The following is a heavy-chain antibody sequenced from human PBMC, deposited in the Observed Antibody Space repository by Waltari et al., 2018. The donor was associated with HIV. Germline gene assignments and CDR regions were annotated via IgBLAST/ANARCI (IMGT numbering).Heavy chain of an antibody. J-gene: IGHJ6*02. CDR3: ARDTLNDYKDYYYYYGMDV. D-gene: IGHD4-4*01. CDR2: IIPIFGTA. Sequence: QVQLVQSGAEVKKPGSSVKVSCKASGGTFSSYAISWVRQAPGKGLEWMGGIIPIFGTANYAQKFQGRVTITADKSTSTAYMELSSLRSEDTAVYYCARDTLNDYKDYYYYYGMDVWGQGTTVTVSS. V-gene: IGHV1-69*06. CDR1: GGTFSSYA.